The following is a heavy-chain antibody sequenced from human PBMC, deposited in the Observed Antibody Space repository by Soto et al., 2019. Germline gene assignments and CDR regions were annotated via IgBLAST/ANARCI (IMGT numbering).Heavy chain of an antibody. V-gene: IGHV1-24*01. J-gene: IGHJ6*02. CDR1: GFRLTELS. CDR3: ATDKRGGADNHDLEV. D-gene: IGHD1-26*01. CDR2: FDPDDGET. Sequence: ASVKVSCKVFGFRLTELSMHWVRQAPGKGFEWMGGFDPDDGETIYAEKFQGRVTLTDDESTDTAHMELKSLTSDDTAVYFCATDKRGGADNHDLEVWGQGTTVTVSS.